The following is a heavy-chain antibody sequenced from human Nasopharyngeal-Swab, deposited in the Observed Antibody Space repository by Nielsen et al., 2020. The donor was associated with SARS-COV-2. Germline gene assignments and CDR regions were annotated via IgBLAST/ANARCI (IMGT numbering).Heavy chain of an antibody. Sequence: GESLKISCAASGFTFSSYDMHWVRQAPGKGLEWMAVIWYDGSNKYYADSVKGRFTISRDNSKNTLYLQMNSLRAEDTAVYYCAREISSGWYLVGAFDIWGQGTMVTVSS. D-gene: IGHD6-19*01. CDR2: IWYDGSNK. CDR1: GFTFSSYD. J-gene: IGHJ3*02. V-gene: IGHV3-33*01. CDR3: AREISSGWYLVGAFDI.